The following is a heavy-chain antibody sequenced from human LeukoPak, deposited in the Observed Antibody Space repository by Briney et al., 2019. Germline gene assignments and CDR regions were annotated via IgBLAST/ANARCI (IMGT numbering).Heavy chain of an antibody. CDR3: ARQVRSTTWNYGMDV. Sequence: SETLSLTCAVSGGSISTYYWSWIRQPPGKGLEWIGSIYYSGSTNYSPSLKSRVTISVDTSKNQFSLKLGSVTAADTAVYYCARQVRSTTWNYGMDVWGQGTTVTVSS. J-gene: IGHJ6*02. CDR2: IYYSGST. CDR1: GGSISTYY. D-gene: IGHD2-2*01. V-gene: IGHV4-59*08.